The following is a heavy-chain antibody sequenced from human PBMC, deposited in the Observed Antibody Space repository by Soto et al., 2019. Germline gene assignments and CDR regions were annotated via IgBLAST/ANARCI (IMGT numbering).Heavy chain of an antibody. V-gene: IGHV1-24*01. CDR1: GYTLTELS. CDR2: FDPEDGET. Sequence: GASVKVSCKVSGYTLTELSMHWVRQAPGKGLEWMGGFDPEDGETIYAQKFQGRVTMTEDTSTDTAYMELSSLRSEDTAVYYCATAREWITGTTYWFDPWGQGTLVTVSS. D-gene: IGHD1-20*01. CDR3: ATAREWITGTTYWFDP. J-gene: IGHJ5*02.